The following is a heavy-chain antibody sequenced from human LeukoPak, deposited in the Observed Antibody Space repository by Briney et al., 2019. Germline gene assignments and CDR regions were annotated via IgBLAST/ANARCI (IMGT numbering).Heavy chain of an antibody. J-gene: IGHJ5*02. CDR2: IYPGDSDI. CDR3: ARQEYCSGGSCYTWFDP. Sequence: GESLQTSCKDSGYRFSSYWIAWVRQMPGKGLEYIGIIYPGDSDIRYSPSFQGLVTISADKSISTAYLQWSSLKASDTAMYYCARQEYCSGGSCYTWFDPWGQGTLVTVSS. V-gene: IGHV5-51*01. CDR1: GYRFSSYW. D-gene: IGHD2-15*01.